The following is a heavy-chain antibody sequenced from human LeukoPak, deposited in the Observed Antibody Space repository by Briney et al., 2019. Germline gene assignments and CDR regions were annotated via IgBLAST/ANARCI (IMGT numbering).Heavy chain of an antibody. CDR3: ATRGSSGWCDY. CDR1: GYTFTSYA. J-gene: IGHJ4*02. CDR2: INAGNGNT. V-gene: IGHV1-3*01. Sequence: ASVKVSCTAPGYTFTSYAMHWVRQAPGQRRECMGWINAGNGNTKYSQKFQGRVTITRDTSASTPYMELSSLRSEDTAVYYCATRGSSGWCDYWGQGTLVTVSS. D-gene: IGHD6-19*01.